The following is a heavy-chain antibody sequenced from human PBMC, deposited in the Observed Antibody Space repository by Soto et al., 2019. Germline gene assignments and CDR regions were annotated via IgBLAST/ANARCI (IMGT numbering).Heavy chain of an antibody. V-gene: IGHV4-4*07. CDR2: IYRSGGT. J-gene: IGHJ6*02. CDR1: GGSISSYY. Sequence: QVRLRESGPGLVRPSETLSLTCSVSGGSISSYYWSWIRQPAGKGLEWIGRIYRSGGTNFSPSLMSRGSMSVDTSKNQFSLKLSSVVAADTAVYYCARGAAAGVDYGMDVWGQGTTVTVS. D-gene: IGHD6-13*01. CDR3: ARGAAAGVDYGMDV.